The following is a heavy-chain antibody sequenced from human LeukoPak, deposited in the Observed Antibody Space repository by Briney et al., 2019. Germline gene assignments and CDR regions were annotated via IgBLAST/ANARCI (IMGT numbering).Heavy chain of an antibody. Sequence: SETLSLTCTVSGGSISNYYWSWIRQPAGKGLEWIGRVYSTGSTDYNPSLKSRVTMSVDTSKNQFSVEVNSVTAADTAVYYCARGLEVGADRALDYWGQGTLVTVSS. CDR1: GGSISNYY. CDR2: VYSTGST. CDR3: ARGLEVGADRALDY. V-gene: IGHV4-4*07. J-gene: IGHJ4*02. D-gene: IGHD1-1*01.